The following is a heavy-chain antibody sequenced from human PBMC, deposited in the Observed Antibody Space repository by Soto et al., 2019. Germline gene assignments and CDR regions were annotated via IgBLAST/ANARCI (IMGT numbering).Heavy chain of an antibody. CDR3: TRGWPLGEQGITIFPTRWEDYYGMAV. CDR1: GGTFSSYA. V-gene: IGHV1-69*13. D-gene: IGHD3-9*01. Sequence: GASVKVSCKASGGTFSSYAISWVRQAPGQGLEWMGGIIPIFGTANYAQKFQGRVTITADESTSTAYMELSSLRSEDTAVYYCTRGWPLGEQGITIFPTRWEDYYGMAVWGQGTTVTVSS. J-gene: IGHJ6*02. CDR2: IIPIFGTA.